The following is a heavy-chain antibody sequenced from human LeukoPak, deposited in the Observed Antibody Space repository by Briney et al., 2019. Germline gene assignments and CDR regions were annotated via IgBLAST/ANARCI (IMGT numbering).Heavy chain of an antibody. D-gene: IGHD6-13*01. J-gene: IGHJ4*02. Sequence: SETLSLTCTVSGVSISSTSYYWGWIRQPPGKGLEWIGSIYYSGSTYYNPSLKSRVTISVDTSKNKFSLKLSSVTTADTAVYYCARETAAGTPLDYWGQGTLVTVSS. CDR2: IYYSGST. CDR1: GVSISSTSYY. CDR3: ARETAAGTPLDY. V-gene: IGHV4-39*02.